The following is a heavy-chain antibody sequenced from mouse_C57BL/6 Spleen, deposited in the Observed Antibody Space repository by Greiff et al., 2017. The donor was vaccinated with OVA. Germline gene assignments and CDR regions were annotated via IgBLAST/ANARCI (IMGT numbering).Heavy chain of an antibody. CDR2: INPNNGGT. J-gene: IGHJ3*01. Sequence: VQLKESGPELVKPGASVKIPCKASGYTFTDYNMDWVKQSHGKSLEWIGDINPNNGGTIYNQKFKGKATLTVDKSSSTAYMELRSLTSEDTAVYYCARRGPYYSNYEAWFAYWGQGTLVTVSA. V-gene: IGHV1-18*01. CDR1: GYTFTDYN. CDR3: ARRGPYYSNYEAWFAY. D-gene: IGHD2-5*01.